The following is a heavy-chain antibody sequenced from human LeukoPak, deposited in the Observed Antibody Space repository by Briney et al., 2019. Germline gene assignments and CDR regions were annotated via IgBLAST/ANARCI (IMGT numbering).Heavy chain of an antibody. V-gene: IGHV4-59*11. CDR2: IYYSGST. J-gene: IGHJ6*03. CDR3: ARLYDSSGYYSYYYYMDV. Sequence: PSETLSLTCTVSGGYISSHYWSWIRQPPGKGLEWIGYIYYSGSTNYNPSLKSRVTISVDTSKNQFSLKLSSVTAADTAVYYCARLYDSSGYYSYYYYMDVWGKGTTVTVSS. D-gene: IGHD3-22*01. CDR1: GGYISSHY.